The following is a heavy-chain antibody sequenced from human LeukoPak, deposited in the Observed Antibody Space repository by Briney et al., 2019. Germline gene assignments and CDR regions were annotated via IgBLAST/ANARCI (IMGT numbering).Heavy chain of an antibody. J-gene: IGHJ4*02. CDR3: ARARRGYSYGQTPFDY. Sequence: SETLSLTCAVYGGSFSGYYWSWIRQPPGKGLEWIGEINHSGSTNYNPSLKSRVTMSVDTSKNQFSLKLSSVTAADTAVYYCARARRGYSYGQTPFDYWGQGTLVTVSS. D-gene: IGHD5-18*01. CDR2: INHSGST. CDR1: GGSFSGYY. V-gene: IGHV4-34*01.